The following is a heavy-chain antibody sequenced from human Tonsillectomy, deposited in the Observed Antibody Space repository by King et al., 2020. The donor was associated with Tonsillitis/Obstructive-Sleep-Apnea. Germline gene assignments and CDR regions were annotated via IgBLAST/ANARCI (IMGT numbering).Heavy chain of an antibody. V-gene: IGHV4-59*01. CDR2: IHYGGNT. CDR3: ASRHTSAAALDD. J-gene: IGHJ4*02. D-gene: IGHD6-13*01. Sequence: VQLQESGPGLVKPSETLSLSCIVSGASISSYYWSWFRQPPGKGLEWIGYIHYGGNTKYNSSLESRLTISVDTSRNKISLKLTSVTSADTAVYYCASRHTSAAALDDWGQGTLVIVSS. CDR1: GASISSYY.